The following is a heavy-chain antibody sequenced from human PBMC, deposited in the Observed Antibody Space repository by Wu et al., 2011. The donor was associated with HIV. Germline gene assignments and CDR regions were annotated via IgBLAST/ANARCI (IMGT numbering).Heavy chain of an antibody. CDR3: ASLHGSNNWDRNSYTTYRLDV. CDR2: MNPNNGDT. CDR1: GYSFTDHH. J-gene: IGHJ6*04. D-gene: IGHD1-1*01. V-gene: IGHV1-2*02. Sequence: QVQLVQSGAELKKPGASVKVSCEASGYSFTDHHIHWVRQAPGQGLEWLGWMNPNNGDTAYAQTFLGRITMTRDTSINTAYMDLSRLTSDDTAIYFCASLHGSNNWDRNSYTTYRLDVWGRGTTVTVSS.